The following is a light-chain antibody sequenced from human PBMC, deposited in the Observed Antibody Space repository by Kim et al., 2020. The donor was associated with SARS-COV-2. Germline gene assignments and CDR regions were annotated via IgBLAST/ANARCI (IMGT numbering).Light chain of an antibody. V-gene: IGLV2-8*01. Sequence: HSVTISCTGITSDVGGYDFVSWCQQHPGKAPKLIIYEVTRRPSGVPDRFSGSRSGNTASLTVSGLQTDDEADYYCCSYAGRNIGVFGGGTQLTVL. CDR2: EVT. CDR1: TSDVGGYDF. J-gene: IGLJ3*02. CDR3: CSYAGRNIGV.